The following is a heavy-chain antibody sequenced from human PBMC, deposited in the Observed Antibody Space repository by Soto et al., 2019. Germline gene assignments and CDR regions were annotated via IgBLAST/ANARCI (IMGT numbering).Heavy chain of an antibody. CDR2: ISGSGGNT. J-gene: IGHJ4*02. CDR1: GFTFRSYV. V-gene: IGHV3-23*01. D-gene: IGHD5-12*01. Sequence: GGSLRLSCAASGFTFRSYVMSWVRQAPGKGLEWVSSISGSGGNTYYSDSVKGRFTMSRDNSKNTLYFQMNSLRGDDTAVYFCAKSGRYSGYDFPFASWGQGTLVTVSS. CDR3: AKSGRYSGYDFPFAS.